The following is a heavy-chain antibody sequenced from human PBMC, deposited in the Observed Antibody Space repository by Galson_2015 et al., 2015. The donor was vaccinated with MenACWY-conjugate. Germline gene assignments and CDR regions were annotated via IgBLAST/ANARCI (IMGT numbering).Heavy chain of an antibody. V-gene: IGHV1-2*06. CDR2: INPDSGAT. J-gene: IGHJ4*02. Sequence: QSGAEVKKPGASVKVSCKASGYTFTGYYLHWVRQAPGQGLEWMGRINPDSGATKYAQKFQGGVTMTRDTSINTAYMELSRLRSGDPAVYYCARAPVVGATGDFDYWGQGTLVTVSS. D-gene: IGHD1-26*01. CDR1: GYTFTGYY. CDR3: ARAPVVGATGDFDY.